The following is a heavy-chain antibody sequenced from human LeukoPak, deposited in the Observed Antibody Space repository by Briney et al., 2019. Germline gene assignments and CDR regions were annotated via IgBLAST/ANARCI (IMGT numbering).Heavy chain of an antibody. J-gene: IGHJ3*02. CDR2: IRSSGTTI. CDR3: ARDRPSPVAFDI. V-gene: IGHV3-48*03. CDR1: GFTFSNYE. Sequence: SGGSLRLSCVASGFTFSNYEMNWVRQAPGKGLEWVSNIRSSGTTIHYADSVKGRFTISRDNAKNSLYPQMNSLRAEDTAVYYCARDRPSPVAFDIWGQGTMVTVSS.